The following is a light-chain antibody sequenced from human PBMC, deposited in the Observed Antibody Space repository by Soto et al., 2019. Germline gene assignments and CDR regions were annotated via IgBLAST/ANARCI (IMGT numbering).Light chain of an antibody. Sequence: AIQLTQSPSSLSASVGDRVTLTCRASQGISTLLAWYQQKPGKAPKVLIYESSLLQSGVPSRFSGSGSGTDFTLTISSLQPEDFATYYCQHFKSFPITFGQGTRLEIK. V-gene: IGKV1-13*02. CDR3: QHFKSFPIT. CDR2: ESS. J-gene: IGKJ5*01. CDR1: QGISTL.